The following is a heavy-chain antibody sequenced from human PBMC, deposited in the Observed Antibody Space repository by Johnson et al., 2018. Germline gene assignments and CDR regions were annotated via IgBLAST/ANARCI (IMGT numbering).Heavy chain of an antibody. CDR1: GGSISGYY. CDR2: IYHSGST. CDR3: ARYVSSSGYVHH. J-gene: IGHJ1*01. D-gene: IGHD3-22*01. V-gene: IGHV4-59*01. Sequence: QVQLQESGPGLVKTSETLSLTCTVSGGSISGYYWSWIRQPPGKRLEWLGYIYHSGSTKYHPSLNSRVTMSVDASKNQCSLQLTSVTAADTAVYYCARYVSSSGYVHHWGQGTLVTVSS.